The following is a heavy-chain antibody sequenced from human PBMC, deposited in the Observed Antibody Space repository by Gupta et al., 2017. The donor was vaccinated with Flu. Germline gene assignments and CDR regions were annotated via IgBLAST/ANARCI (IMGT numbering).Heavy chain of an antibody. CDR3: AALGATLDF. V-gene: IGHV3-7*01. CDR2: MKPDGGER. CDR1: GFTFSSDW. D-gene: IGHD1-26*01. Sequence: EVQLVESGGDVVQPGGSLRLSCVASGFTFSSDWISWVRQAPGKGLEWVANMKPDGGERYYVASVKGRFTISRDNAKNSLYLQMNSLRAEDTAVYYCAALGATLDFWGRGTLVTVSS. J-gene: IGHJ4*02.